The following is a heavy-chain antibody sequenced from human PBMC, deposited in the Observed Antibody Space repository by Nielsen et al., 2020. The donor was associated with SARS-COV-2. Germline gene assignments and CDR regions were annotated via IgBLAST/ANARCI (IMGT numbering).Heavy chain of an antibody. CDR2: INTNTGNP. Sequence: ASVKVSCKASGYTFTTFAINWMRQAPGQGLEWMGWINTNTGNPTYAQGFTGRFVFSLESSVSTTYLQINSLKADDTAVYYCARCDESYGMEVWGQGTAVTVSS. CDR1: GYTFTTFA. CDR3: ARCDESYGMEV. J-gene: IGHJ6*02. V-gene: IGHV7-4-1*02.